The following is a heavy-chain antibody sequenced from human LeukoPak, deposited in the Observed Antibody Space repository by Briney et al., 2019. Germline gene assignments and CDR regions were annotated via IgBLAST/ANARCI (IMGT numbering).Heavy chain of an antibody. J-gene: IGHJ4*02. CDR1: GFTFSIYA. V-gene: IGHV3-23*01. Sequence: GGSLRLSCAASGFTFSIYATSWVRQAPGKGLEWVSVISGSDSNTYYADSVKGRFTISRDNSKNTVYLQMNSLSAEDTAVYYCARTVRADYWGQGTLVTVSS. CDR3: ARTVRADY. CDR2: ISGSDSNT. D-gene: IGHD4-11*01.